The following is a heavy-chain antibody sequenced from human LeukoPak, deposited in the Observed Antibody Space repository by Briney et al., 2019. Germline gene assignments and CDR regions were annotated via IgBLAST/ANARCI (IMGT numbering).Heavy chain of an antibody. CDR2: ISGSGGST. CDR1: GFTFSSYA. CDR3: AKGEFGWYPRGLFDY. Sequence: PGGSLRLSCAASGFTFSSYAMGWVRQAPGKGLEWVSAISGSGGSTYYADSVKGRFTISRDNSKNTLYLQMNSLRAEDTAVYYCAKGEFGWYPRGLFDYWGQGTLVTVSS. D-gene: IGHD6-19*01. V-gene: IGHV3-23*01. J-gene: IGHJ4*02.